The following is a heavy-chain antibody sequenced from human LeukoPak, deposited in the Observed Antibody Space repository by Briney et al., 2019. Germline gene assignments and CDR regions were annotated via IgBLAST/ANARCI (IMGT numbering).Heavy chain of an antibody. D-gene: IGHD1-1*01. CDR3: ARVRSGTTFDP. CDR2: ISSSSSYI. Sequence: GGSLRLSCAASGFTFSSYSMNWVRQAPGKGLEWVSSISSSSSYIYYADSVKGRFTISRDNAKNSLYLRMNSLRAEDTAVYYCARVRSGTTFDPWGQGTLVTVSS. V-gene: IGHV3-21*01. J-gene: IGHJ5*02. CDR1: GFTFSSYS.